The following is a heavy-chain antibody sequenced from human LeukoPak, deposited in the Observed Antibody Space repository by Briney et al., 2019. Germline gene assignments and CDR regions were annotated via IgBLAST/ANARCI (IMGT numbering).Heavy chain of an antibody. J-gene: IGHJ4*02. CDR2: IRSKANSYAT. CDR1: GFTFSGSA. CDR3: TSSIIAAAGTGY. V-gene: IGHV3-73*01. Sequence: GGSLRLSCAASGFTFSGSAMHWVRQASGKGLEWVGRIRSKANSYATAYAASVKGRFTISRDDSKNTAYLQMNSLKTEDTAVYYCTSSIIAAAGTGYWGRGTLVTVSS. D-gene: IGHD6-13*01.